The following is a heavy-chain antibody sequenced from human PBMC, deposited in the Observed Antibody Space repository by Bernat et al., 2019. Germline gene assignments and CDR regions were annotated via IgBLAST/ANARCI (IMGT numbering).Heavy chain of an antibody. CDR3: ARRSGVLVGY. Sequence: QLQLQESGPGLVKPSETLSLTCPVPGGSISSSSYYWGWIRQPPGKGLEWIGSIYYSGSTYYNPSLKSRVTISVDTSKNQFSLKLSSVTAADTAVYYCARRSGVLVGYWGQGTLVTVSS. CDR1: GGSISSSSYY. J-gene: IGHJ4*02. V-gene: IGHV4-39*01. CDR2: IYYSGST. D-gene: IGHD2-8*02.